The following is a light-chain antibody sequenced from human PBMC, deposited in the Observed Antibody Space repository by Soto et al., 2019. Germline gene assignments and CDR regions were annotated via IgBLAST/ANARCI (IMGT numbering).Light chain of an antibody. CDR1: QSVSNNY. Sequence: EIVLTQSPGTLSLSPGERATLSCRASQSVSNNYFARYQQKPGQAPRLLIYGASNRATGIPDRFSGSGCGKDFALTISRLEPEDFAVYYCQNYGSSGTFGQGTKVEIK. J-gene: IGKJ1*01. V-gene: IGKV3-20*01. CDR2: GAS. CDR3: QNYGSSGT.